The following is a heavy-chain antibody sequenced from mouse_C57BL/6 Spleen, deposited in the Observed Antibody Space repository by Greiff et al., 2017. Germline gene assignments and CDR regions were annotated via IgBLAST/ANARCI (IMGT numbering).Heavy chain of an antibody. V-gene: IGHV1-50*01. D-gene: IGHD3-2*02. Sequence: LQPGAELVKPGASVKLSCKASGYTFTSYWMQWVKQRPGQGLEWIGEIDPSDSYTNYNQKFKGKATLTVDTSSSTAYMQLSSLTSEDSAVYYCARGDSAGYGAMDYWGQGTSVTVSS. CDR3: ARGDSAGYGAMDY. CDR1: GYTFTSYW. CDR2: IDPSDSYT. J-gene: IGHJ4*01.